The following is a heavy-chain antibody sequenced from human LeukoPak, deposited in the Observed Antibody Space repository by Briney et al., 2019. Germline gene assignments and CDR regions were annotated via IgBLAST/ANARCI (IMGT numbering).Heavy chain of an antibody. CDR1: GFNFDDYA. J-gene: IGHJ4*02. CDR2: LSWNSRSI. D-gene: IGHD6-19*01. V-gene: IGHV3-9*01. CDR3: AKSRSGWYWGDYFDY. Sequence: PGGSLRLSCAASGFNFDDYATHWVRQAPGKGLEWVSGLSWNSRSIGYADSVRGRFTISRDNSKKSLYLQMDSLRNEDTALYYCAKSRSGWYWGDYFDYWGQGILVTVSS.